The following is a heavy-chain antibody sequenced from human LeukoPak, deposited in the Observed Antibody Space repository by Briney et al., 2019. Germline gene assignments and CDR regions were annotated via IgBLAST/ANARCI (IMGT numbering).Heavy chain of an antibody. CDR3: ARGPDSNNYYYYGMDV. V-gene: IGHV1-69*04. CDR2: IIPILGIA. J-gene: IGHJ6*02. D-gene: IGHD4-11*01. Sequence: SVKVSCKASGGTFSSYAISWVRRAPGQGLEWMGRIIPILGIANYAQKFQGRVTITADKSTSTAYMELSSLRSEDTAVYYCARGPDSNNYYYYGMDVWGRGTTVTVSS. CDR1: GGTFSSYA.